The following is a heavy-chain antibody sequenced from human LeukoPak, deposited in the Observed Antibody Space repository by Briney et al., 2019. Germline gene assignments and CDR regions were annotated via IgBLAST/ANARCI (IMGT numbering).Heavy chain of an antibody. CDR1: GFTFSSYA. CDR2: ISGSGGST. D-gene: IGHD5-24*01. Sequence: GGSLRLSCAASGFTFSSYAMNWVRQAPGKGLEWVSTISGSGGSTYYADSVKGRFTISRDNSKNTLYLQMNSLRAEDTAVYYWAKRGDGYFYYFDYWGQGTLVTVSS. J-gene: IGHJ4*02. CDR3: AKRGDGYFYYFDY. V-gene: IGHV3-23*01.